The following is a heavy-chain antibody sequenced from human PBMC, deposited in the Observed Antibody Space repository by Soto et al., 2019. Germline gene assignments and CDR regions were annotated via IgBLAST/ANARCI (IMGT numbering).Heavy chain of an antibody. V-gene: IGHV4-59*01. Sequence: SETLSLTCTVSGGSISTYYWSWIRQPPGKGLEWIGYIYNSGTTNYNPSLKSRVTISIDTPKNQFSLKLRSVTAADTAVYYCARENRDEVTTYDYWGQGTLVTVSS. D-gene: IGHD2-21*02. J-gene: IGHJ4*02. CDR2: IYNSGTT. CDR1: GGSISTYY. CDR3: ARENRDEVTTYDY.